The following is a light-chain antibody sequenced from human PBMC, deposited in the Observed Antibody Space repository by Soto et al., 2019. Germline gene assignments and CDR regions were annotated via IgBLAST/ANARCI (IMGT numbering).Light chain of an antibody. CDR1: SSDVGSQNL. CDR3: CSYAGTYTFVV. Sequence: QSALTQPASVSGSPGQSITISCTGTSSDVGSQNLVSWYQQHPGKAPKLMIYEGTKRPSGVSNRFSGSKSGNTASLTISGLQAEDEADYYCCSYAGTYTFVVFGGGTQLTVL. J-gene: IGLJ7*01. V-gene: IGLV2-23*01. CDR2: EGT.